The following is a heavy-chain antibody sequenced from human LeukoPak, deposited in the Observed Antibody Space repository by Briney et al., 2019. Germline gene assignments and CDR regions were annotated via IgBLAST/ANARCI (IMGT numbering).Heavy chain of an antibody. Sequence: ASVKVSCKTSGFTFNTYGIAWVRQAPGQGLEWMGWISAYNGNTNYAQNLQDRVTMTTDTSTTTAYMELRGLRSDDTAVYYCARDEWRGATIGGHAFDIWGQGTMVTVSS. CDR1: GFTFNTYG. V-gene: IGHV1-18*01. J-gene: IGHJ3*02. CDR2: ISAYNGNT. D-gene: IGHD1-26*01. CDR3: ARDEWRGATIGGHAFDI.